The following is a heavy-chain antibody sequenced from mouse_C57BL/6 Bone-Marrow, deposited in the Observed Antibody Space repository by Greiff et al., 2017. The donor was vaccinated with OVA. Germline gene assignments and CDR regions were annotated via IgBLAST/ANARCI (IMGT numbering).Heavy chain of an antibody. CDR1: GYAFSSYW. CDR2: IYPGDGDT. V-gene: IGHV1-80*01. J-gene: IGHJ1*03. D-gene: IGHD4-1*01. Sequence: QVQLKESGAELVKPGASVKISCKASGYAFSSYWMNWVKQRPGKGLEWIGQIYPGDGDTNYNGKFKGKATLTADKSSSTAYMQLSSLTSEDSAVYFCARKEALTGTRWYFDVWGTGTTVTVSS. CDR3: ARKEALTGTRWYFDV.